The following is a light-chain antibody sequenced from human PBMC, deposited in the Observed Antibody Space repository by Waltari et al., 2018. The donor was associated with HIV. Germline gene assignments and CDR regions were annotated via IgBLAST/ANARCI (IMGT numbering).Light chain of an antibody. V-gene: IGLV2-8*01. J-gene: IGLJ2*01. CDR2: EVN. CDR3: SSYAGSNIVL. Sequence: QSALTQPPSASGSPGQSVTISCTGTSPDIGSYNYFPWYQQHPGKAPKLIIYEVNKRPSGVPDRFSGSKSGDTASLTVSGLQAEDEADYYCSSYAGSNIVLFGGGTKLTVL. CDR1: SPDIGSYNY.